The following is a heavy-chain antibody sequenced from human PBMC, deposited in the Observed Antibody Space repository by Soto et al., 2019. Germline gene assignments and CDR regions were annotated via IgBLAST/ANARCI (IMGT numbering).Heavy chain of an antibody. Sequence: ASVKVSCKASGFTFTSSAMQWVRQARGQRLEWIGWIVVGSGKTNYAQKFQERVTITREMSTSTAYMELSSLRSEDTAVYYCAADMWLRTTGYYYYMDVWGKGTTVTVSS. CDR2: IVVGSGKT. CDR1: GFTFTSSA. CDR3: AADMWLRTTGYYYYMDV. D-gene: IGHD5-12*01. J-gene: IGHJ6*03. V-gene: IGHV1-58*02.